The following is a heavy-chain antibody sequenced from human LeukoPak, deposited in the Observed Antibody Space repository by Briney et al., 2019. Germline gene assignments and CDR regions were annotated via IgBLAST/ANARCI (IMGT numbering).Heavy chain of an antibody. Sequence: SETLSLTCAVYGGSFSGYYWSWIRQPPGKGLEWIGEINHSGSTNYNPSLKSRVTISVDTSKNQFSLKLSSVTAADTAVYYCARGIVVVPAASFDYWGQGTLVTVSS. CDR3: ARGIVVVPAASFDY. D-gene: IGHD2-2*01. V-gene: IGHV4-34*01. CDR1: GGSFSGYY. CDR2: INHSGST. J-gene: IGHJ4*02.